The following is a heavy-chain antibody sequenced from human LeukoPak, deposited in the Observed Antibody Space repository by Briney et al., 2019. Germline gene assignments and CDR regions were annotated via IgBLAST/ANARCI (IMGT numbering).Heavy chain of an antibody. Sequence: ASVKVSCKASGYTFTSYGINWMRQAPGQGLEWMGWINVYGGHAKYAQKFLGRVSLTTDTSTSTAYMELRSLTSDDTAVYFCARPRRRYYYYGMDVWGQGTSDTVSS. CDR1: GYTFTSYG. CDR2: INVYGGHA. J-gene: IGHJ6*02. CDR3: ARPRRRYYYYGMDV. V-gene: IGHV1-18*01.